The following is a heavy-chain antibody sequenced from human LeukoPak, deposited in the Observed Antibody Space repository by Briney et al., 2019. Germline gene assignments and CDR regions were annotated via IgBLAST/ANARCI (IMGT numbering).Heavy chain of an antibody. CDR3: AAQYSGYVRLDY. J-gene: IGHJ4*02. Sequence: KPSETLSLTCAVYGGSFSGYYWSWIRQPPGKGLKWIGEISHSGSTNYNPSLKSRVTISVDTSKNQFSLKLSSVTAADTAVYYCAAQYSGYVRLDYWGQGTLVTVSS. D-gene: IGHD5-12*01. CDR2: ISHSGST. CDR1: GGSFSGYY. V-gene: IGHV4-34*01.